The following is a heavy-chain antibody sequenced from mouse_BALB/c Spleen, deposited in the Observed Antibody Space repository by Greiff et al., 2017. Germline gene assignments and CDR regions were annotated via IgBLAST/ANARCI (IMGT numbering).Heavy chain of an antibody. CDR1: GYTFTDYE. CDR2: IDPETGGT. D-gene: IGHD2-14*01. V-gene: IGHV1-15*01. J-gene: IGHJ3*01. CDR3: TRGYPLFAY. Sequence: QVQLQQSGAELVRPGASVTLSCKASGYTFTDYEMHWVKQTPVHGLEWIGAIDPETGGTAYNQKFKGKATLTADKSSSTAYMELRSLTSEDSAVYYCTRGYPLFAYWGQGTLVTVSA.